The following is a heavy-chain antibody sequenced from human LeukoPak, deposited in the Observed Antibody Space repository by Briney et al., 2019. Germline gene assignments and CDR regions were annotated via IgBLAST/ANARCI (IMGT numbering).Heavy chain of an antibody. Sequence: SETLSLTCAVYGGSFSGYYWSWIRQPPGKGREWIGEIYHSGSTNYNPSLKSRVTISVDTSKNQFSLKLSSVTAADTAVYYCARGVDWDRSFFYYYGMDVWGQGTTVTVSS. V-gene: IGHV4-34*01. D-gene: IGHD3-9*01. CDR1: GGSFSGYY. CDR2: IYHSGST. J-gene: IGHJ6*02. CDR3: ARGVDWDRSFFYYYGMDV.